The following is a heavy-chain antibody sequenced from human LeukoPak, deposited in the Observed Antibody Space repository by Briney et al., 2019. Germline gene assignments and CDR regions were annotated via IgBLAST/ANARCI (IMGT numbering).Heavy chain of an antibody. D-gene: IGHD5-18*01. CDR3: AKGGSYGPFDY. V-gene: IGHV3-30*18. J-gene: IGHJ4*02. Sequence: GRSLRLSCAASGFTFSSYGMHWVRQAPGKGLEWVAVISYDGSNKYYADSVKGRFTISGDNSKNTLYLQMNSLRAENTAVYYCAKGGSYGPFDYWGQGTLVTVSS. CDR2: ISYDGSNK. CDR1: GFTFSSYG.